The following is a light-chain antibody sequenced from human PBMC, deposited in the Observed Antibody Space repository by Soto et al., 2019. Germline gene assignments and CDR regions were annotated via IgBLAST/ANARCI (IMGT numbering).Light chain of an antibody. CDR2: GNN. Sequence: QSVLTQPPSASGTPGQRVTISCSGSSSNIGSYTVNWYQQLPGTAPKLLIYGNNKRPSGIPDRFSGSKSGTSASLAITRLQAEDEADYYCQSYDSRLSAYYVFGTGTKVTVL. J-gene: IGLJ1*01. CDR3: QSYDSRLSAYYV. CDR1: SSNIGSYT. V-gene: IGLV1-40*01.